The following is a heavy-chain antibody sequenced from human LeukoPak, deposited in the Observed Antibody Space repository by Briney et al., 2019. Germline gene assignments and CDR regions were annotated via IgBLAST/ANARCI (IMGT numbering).Heavy chain of an antibody. CDR2: TYYRSKWYN. J-gene: IGHJ3*02. Sequence: SQTLSLTCAISGDSVSSNSAAWNWIRQSPSRGLEWLGRTYYRSKWYNDYAVPVKSRITINPDTSKNQFSLQLNSVTPEDTAVYYCARDLLSSGWYVGAFDIWGQGTMVTVSS. V-gene: IGHV6-1*01. CDR3: ARDLLSSGWYVGAFDI. D-gene: IGHD6-19*01. CDR1: GDSVSSNSAA.